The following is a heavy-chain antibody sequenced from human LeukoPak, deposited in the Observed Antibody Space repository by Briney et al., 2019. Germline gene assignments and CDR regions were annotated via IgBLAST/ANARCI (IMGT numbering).Heavy chain of an antibody. J-gene: IGHJ4*02. CDR1: GGSIGWDY. D-gene: IGHD3-22*01. CDR3: AREEYFQDSNGYSYYFHS. CDR2: IYKSGST. Sequence: SETPSLTCTVSGGSIGWDYWSWIRQSAGKGLEWIGRIYKSGSTNYNPSFRSRVTMSVDTSKNQFSLNVTSVTAADTAVYYCAREEYFQDSNGYSYYFHSWGQGSLVTVSS. V-gene: IGHV4-4*07.